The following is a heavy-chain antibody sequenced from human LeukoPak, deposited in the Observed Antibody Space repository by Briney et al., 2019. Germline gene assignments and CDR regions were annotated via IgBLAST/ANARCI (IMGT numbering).Heavy chain of an antibody. CDR1: GGSISTYY. Sequence: SETLSLTCTVSGGSISTYYWSWIRQPPGKGLEWIGEINHSGSANYTSSLKSRVTISVDTSKNQFSLKLSSVTAADTAVYYCARDRDCSSTSCPPGTWFDPWGQGTLVTVSS. CDR2: INHSGSA. J-gene: IGHJ5*02. D-gene: IGHD2-2*01. CDR3: ARDRDCSSTSCPPGTWFDP. V-gene: IGHV4-34*01.